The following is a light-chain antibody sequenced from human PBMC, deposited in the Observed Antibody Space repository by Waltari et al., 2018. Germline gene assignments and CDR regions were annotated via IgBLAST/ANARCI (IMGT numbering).Light chain of an antibody. CDR3: QQRSKWPLT. CDR2: DAS. J-gene: IGKJ1*01. Sequence: EIVLTQYPATLSLSPGERATPSCRASQGVSSYLAWYQQKPGQAPRLLIYDASNRATGIPAMFSGSGSGTDFTLTISSLEPEDFAVYYCQQRSKWPLTFGQGTKVEIK. V-gene: IGKV3-11*01. CDR1: QGVSSY.